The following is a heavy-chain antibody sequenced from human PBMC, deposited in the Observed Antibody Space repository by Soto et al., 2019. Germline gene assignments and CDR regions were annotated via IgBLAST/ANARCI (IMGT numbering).Heavy chain of an antibody. Sequence: LGESLKISCNGSGYSFTSYWIAWVRQMPGKGLEWMGIISPADSDTKYSPSFQGQVTISADKSISIASLQWSSLKASDTVMYYCERIIGVVTASYYFDYWGQVTLVTVYS. CDR2: ISPADSDT. D-gene: IGHD2-21*02. J-gene: IGHJ4*02. CDR3: ERIIGVVTASYYFDY. CDR1: GYSFTSYW. V-gene: IGHV5-51*01.